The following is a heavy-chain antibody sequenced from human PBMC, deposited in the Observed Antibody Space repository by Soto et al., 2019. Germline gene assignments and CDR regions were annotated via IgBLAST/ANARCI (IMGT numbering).Heavy chain of an antibody. CDR3: ARRGYYYDTPIAFDI. D-gene: IGHD3-22*01. CDR2: IYPGDSDT. CDR1: GYSFTSYW. J-gene: IGHJ3*02. V-gene: IGHV5-51*01. Sequence: KISCKGSGYSFTSYWIGWVRQMPGKGLEWMGIIYPGDSDTRYSPSFQGQVTISADKSISTAYLQWSSLKASDTAMYYCARRGYYYDTPIAFDIWGQGTMVTVSS.